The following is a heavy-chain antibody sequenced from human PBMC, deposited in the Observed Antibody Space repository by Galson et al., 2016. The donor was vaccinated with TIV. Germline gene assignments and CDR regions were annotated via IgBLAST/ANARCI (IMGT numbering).Heavy chain of an antibody. CDR3: ARDRGYSGYDWAFDY. V-gene: IGHV1-69*01. D-gene: IGHD5-12*01. J-gene: IGHJ4*02. Sequence: VRQAPGQGLEWMGGIIPIFGTANYAQKFQGRVTITADESTSTAYMELSSLRSEDTAVYYCARDRGYSGYDWAFDYWGQGTLVTVSS. CDR2: IIPIFGTA.